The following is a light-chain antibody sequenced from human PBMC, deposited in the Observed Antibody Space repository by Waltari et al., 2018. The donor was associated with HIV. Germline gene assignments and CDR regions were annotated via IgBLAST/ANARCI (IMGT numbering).Light chain of an antibody. Sequence: DIQLIQFPSFVSASVRDRVSITCRASQNIRTSLAWYQRGPGEAPSLLIYEASRLQGGVPSRFSGSGSGTSFILNIDKLQAEDFAMYYCQQANSFPHTFGGGT. V-gene: IGKV1-12*01. CDR3: QQANSFPHT. CDR2: EAS. CDR1: QNIRTS. J-gene: IGKJ4*01.